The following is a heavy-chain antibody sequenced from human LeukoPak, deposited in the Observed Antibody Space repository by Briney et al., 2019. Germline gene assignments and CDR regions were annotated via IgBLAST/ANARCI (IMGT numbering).Heavy chain of an antibody. V-gene: IGHV4-38-2*01. J-gene: IGHJ4*02. CDR2: IFHTGTT. CDR3: ARAGPFCSGGSCHFDS. CDR1: GYSISRAFH. D-gene: IGHD2-15*01. Sequence: SETLSLTCAVSGYSISRAFHWGWIRQSPGKGLECLGNIFHTGTTYYNPSLKSRLTISLDTSKNQFSLKLSSVTAADTAVYYCARAGPFCSGGSCHFDSWGQGTLVTVSS.